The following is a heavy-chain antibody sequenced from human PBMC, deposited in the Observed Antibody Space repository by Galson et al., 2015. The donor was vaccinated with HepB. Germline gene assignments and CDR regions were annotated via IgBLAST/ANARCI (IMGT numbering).Heavy chain of an antibody. D-gene: IGHD3-10*01. CDR1: GGSISSSSYY. CDR3: ARPIAVLREASYNWFDP. CDR2: IYYTGST. Sequence: ETLSLTCSVSGGSISSSSYYWGWIRQPPGKGLEWIGSIYYTGSTYYNPTLNSRVTISVDTSKNQFSLKLSSVTAADTAVYYCARPIAVLREASYNWFDPWGRGTLVTVPS. V-gene: IGHV4-39*01. J-gene: IGHJ5*02.